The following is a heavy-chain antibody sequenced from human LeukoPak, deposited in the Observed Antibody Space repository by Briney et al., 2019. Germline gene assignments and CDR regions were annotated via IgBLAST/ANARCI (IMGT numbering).Heavy chain of an antibody. V-gene: IGHV1-24*01. CDR2: FDPEDGET. CDR3: ATDPGNRRGYSYGWQY. Sequence: ASVKVSCKVSGYTLTELSMHWVRQAPGKGLEWMGGFDPEDGETIYAQKFQGRVTMTEDTSTDTAYMELSSLRSEDTAVYYCATDPGNRRGYSYGWQYWGQGTLVTVSS. D-gene: IGHD5-18*01. J-gene: IGHJ4*02. CDR1: GYTLTELS.